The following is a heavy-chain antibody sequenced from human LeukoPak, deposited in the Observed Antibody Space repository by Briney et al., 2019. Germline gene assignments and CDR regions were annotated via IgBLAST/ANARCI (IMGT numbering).Heavy chain of an antibody. CDR2: IYHSGST. V-gene: IGHV4-4*02. Sequence: SETLSLTCAVSGGSINSSNWWSWVRQPPGKGLEWIGEIYHSGSTNYNPSLKSRVTISVDKSKNQFSLKLSSVTAADTAVYYCARDQGYYSSGSLTLFDYWGQGTLVTVSP. CDR3: ARDQGYYSSGSLTLFDY. CDR1: GGSINSSNW. J-gene: IGHJ4*02. D-gene: IGHD3-10*01.